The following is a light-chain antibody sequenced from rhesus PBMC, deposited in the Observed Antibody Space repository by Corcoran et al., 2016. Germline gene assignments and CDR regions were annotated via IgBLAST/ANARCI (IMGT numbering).Light chain of an antibody. CDR2: RTS. CDR1: QGISNW. CDR3: QQHDNSPWT. V-gene: IGKV1-69*01. Sequence: DIQMTQSPSSLSASVGDRVTITCRASQGISNWLAWYQQKPGKAPKLLIYRTSNLETGVTSRFRGSGSGTYFTITISSLQPEDIATYYCQQHDNSPWTFGQGTKVEIK. J-gene: IGKJ1*01.